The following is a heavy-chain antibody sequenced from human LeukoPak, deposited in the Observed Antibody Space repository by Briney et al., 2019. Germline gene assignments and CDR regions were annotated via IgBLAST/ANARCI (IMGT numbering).Heavy chain of an antibody. CDR3: AREGVAGTGLDY. D-gene: IGHD6-13*01. Sequence: AASVKVSCKASGYTFSMYNMHWVRQAPGQGLEWMGIINPSGGTSYAQKLQGRITMTRDTSTSTLYMELSSLRSEDTAVYYCAREGVAGTGLDYWGQGTLVTVSS. CDR1: GYTFSMYN. CDR2: INPSGGT. J-gene: IGHJ4*02. V-gene: IGHV1-46*01.